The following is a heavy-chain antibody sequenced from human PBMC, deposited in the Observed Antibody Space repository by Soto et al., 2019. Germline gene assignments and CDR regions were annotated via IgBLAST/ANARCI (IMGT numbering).Heavy chain of an antibody. V-gene: IGHV1-46*03. D-gene: IGHD3-3*01. CDR2: INPSGGST. CDR1: GYTFTSYY. J-gene: IGHJ4*02. CDR3: AMLEKYYDFWSGYDGPFDY. Sequence: GASVKVSCKASGYTFTSYYMHWVRQAPGQGLEWMGIINPSGGSTSYAQKFQGRVTMTRDTSTSTVYMELSSLRSEDTAVYYCAMLEKYYDFWSGYDGPFDYWGQGTLVTVSS.